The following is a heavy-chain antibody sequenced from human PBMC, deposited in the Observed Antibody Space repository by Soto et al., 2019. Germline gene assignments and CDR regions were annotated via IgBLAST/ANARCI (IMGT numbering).Heavy chain of an antibody. CDR1: GGSISSYY. CDR3: ARGYCSGGSCFHYYYYYYMDV. V-gene: IGHV4-59*01. Sequence: SETLSLTCTVSGGSISSYYWSWIRQPPGKGLEWIGYIYYSGSTNYNPSLKSRVTISVDTSKNQFSLKLSSVTAADTAVYYCARGYCSGGSCFHYYYYYYMDVWGKGTTVTVSS. CDR2: IYYSGST. J-gene: IGHJ6*03. D-gene: IGHD2-15*01.